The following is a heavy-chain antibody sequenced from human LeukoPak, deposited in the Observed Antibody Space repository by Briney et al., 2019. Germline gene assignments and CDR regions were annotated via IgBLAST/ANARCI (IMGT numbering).Heavy chain of an antibody. V-gene: IGHV4-34*01. Sequence: SETLSLTCAVSRGSFSGYYWSWIRPPPGRGREWIGEINHSGRTNYNPSPKSRVTLAVATSKNRFSLKLRFMNAAARAVYYCARRGNWNVPFDPWGQGTLVTVSS. D-gene: IGHD1-1*01. CDR3: ARRGNWNVPFDP. CDR2: INHSGRT. CDR1: RGSFSGYY. J-gene: IGHJ5*02.